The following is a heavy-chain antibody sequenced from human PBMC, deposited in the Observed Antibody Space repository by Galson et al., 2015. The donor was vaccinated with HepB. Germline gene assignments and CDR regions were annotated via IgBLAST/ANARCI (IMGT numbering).Heavy chain of an antibody. J-gene: IGHJ2*01. Sequence: SVKVSCKASGYTFTGYYMHWVRRAPGQGLEWMGRINPNSGGTNYAQKFQGRVTMTRDTSISTAYMELSRLRSDDTAVYYCARDLSVVPAAMDWYFDLWGRGTLVTVSS. CDR3: ARDLSVVPAAMDWYFDL. CDR1: GYTFTGYY. CDR2: INPNSGGT. V-gene: IGHV1-2*06. D-gene: IGHD2-2*01.